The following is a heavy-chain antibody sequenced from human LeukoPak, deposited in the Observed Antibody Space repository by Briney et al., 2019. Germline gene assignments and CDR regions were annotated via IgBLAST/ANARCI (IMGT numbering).Heavy chain of an antibody. V-gene: IGHV3-21*01. Sequence: GGSLRLSCAASGFTFSNYWMNWVRQAPGKGLEWVSSISTSSSNIYYADSVKGRFTISRDNAKNSLYLQMNSLRAEDTAVYYCARACGGDCYLSDYWGQGTLVTVSS. D-gene: IGHD2-21*02. CDR3: ARACGGDCYLSDY. CDR1: GFTFSNYW. J-gene: IGHJ4*02. CDR2: ISTSSSNI.